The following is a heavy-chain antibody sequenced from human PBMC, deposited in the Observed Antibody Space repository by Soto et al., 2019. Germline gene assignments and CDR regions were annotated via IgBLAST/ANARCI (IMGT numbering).Heavy chain of an antibody. D-gene: IGHD3-22*01. Sequence: SETLSLTCTVSGGSISSGDYYWSWIRQPPGKGLEWIGYIYYSGSTYYNPSLKSRVTISVDTSKNQFSLKLSSVTAADTAVYYCARAGLYYYDSSGYYYAPFDDWGQGTQVTVSS. CDR1: GGSISSGDYY. CDR2: IYYSGST. V-gene: IGHV4-30-4*01. J-gene: IGHJ4*02. CDR3: ARAGLYYYDSSGYYYAPFDD.